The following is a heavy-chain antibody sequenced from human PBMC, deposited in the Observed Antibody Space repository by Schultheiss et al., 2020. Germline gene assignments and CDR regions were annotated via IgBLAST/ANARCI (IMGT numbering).Heavy chain of an antibody. V-gene: IGHV1-69*04. CDR2: IIPILGIA. CDR1: GGTFSSYT. CDR3: ARDEVRADDYGDSDYYYYGMDV. Sequence: SVKVSCKASGGTFSSYTISWVRQAPGQGLEWMGRIIPILGIANYAQKFQGRVTITADKSTSTAYMELSSLRSEDTAVYYCARDEVRADDYGDSDYYYYGMDVWGQGTTVTVSS. D-gene: IGHD4-17*01. J-gene: IGHJ6*02.